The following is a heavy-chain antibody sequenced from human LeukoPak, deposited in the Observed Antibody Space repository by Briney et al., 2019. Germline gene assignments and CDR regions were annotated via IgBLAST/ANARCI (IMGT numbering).Heavy chain of an antibody. CDR3: ARVGYSGYGLFDY. D-gene: IGHD5-12*01. V-gene: IGHV4-31*03. CDR2: IYYSGST. Sequence: SQTLSLTCTVSGGSISSGGYYWSWIRQHPGKGLEWIGYIYYSGSTYYNPSLKSRVTISVDTSKNQFSLKLSSVTAADTAVYYCARVGYSGYGLFDYWGQGTLVTVSS. CDR1: GGSISSGGYY. J-gene: IGHJ4*02.